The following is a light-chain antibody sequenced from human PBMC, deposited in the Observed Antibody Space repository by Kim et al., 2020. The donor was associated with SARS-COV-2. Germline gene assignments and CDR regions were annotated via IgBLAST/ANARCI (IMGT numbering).Light chain of an antibody. CDR2: GAS. V-gene: IGKV3D-15*01. Sequence: VTPGERATLSCSASQSVSSNLAWYQKKPGQAPRLVIYGASTRAAGVPARFSGSVSGAEFTLTISNLQPEDCAVYYCQQYNKWMYTFGQGTKVEI. J-gene: IGKJ2*01. CDR3: QQYNKWMYT. CDR1: QSVSSN.